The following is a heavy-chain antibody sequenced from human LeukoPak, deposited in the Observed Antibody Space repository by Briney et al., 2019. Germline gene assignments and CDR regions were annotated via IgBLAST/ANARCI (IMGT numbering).Heavy chain of an antibody. CDR3: ARGLAVAGTDYYFDY. Sequence: SQTLSLTCTVSGGSISSGGYYWSWIRQPPGKGLEWIGYIYHSGSTYYNPSLKSRVTISVDRSKNQFSLKLSSVTAADTAVYYCARGLAVAGTDYYFDYWGQGTLVTVSS. D-gene: IGHD6-19*01. CDR2: IYHSGST. J-gene: IGHJ4*02. V-gene: IGHV4-30-2*01. CDR1: GGSISSGGYY.